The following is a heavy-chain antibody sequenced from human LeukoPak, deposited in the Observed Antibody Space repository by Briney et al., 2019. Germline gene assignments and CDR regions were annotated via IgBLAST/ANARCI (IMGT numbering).Heavy chain of an antibody. CDR3: ARDPATNYDTPRIDKWSDP. Sequence: PGGSLRLSCAASGFTLSSYAMNWVRQTPGKGLEWVSAVSGNGFNTYYANSVKGRFTISRDNSKNTVYLQMSSLRAEDTAVYYCARDPATNYDTPRIDKWSDPWGQGTRVTVSS. CDR1: GFTLSSYA. V-gene: IGHV3-23*01. CDR2: VSGNGFNT. J-gene: IGHJ5*02. D-gene: IGHD1-7*01.